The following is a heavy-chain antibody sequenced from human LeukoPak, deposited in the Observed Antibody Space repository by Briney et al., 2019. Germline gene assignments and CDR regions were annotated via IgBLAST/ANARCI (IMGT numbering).Heavy chain of an antibody. CDR2: ISYDGSNK. V-gene: IGHV3-30*04. CDR3: AREGVGFPGPAEFDY. Sequence: GGSLRLSCAASGFTFSSYAMHWVRQAPGKGLEWVAVISYDGSNKYYADSVKGRFTISRDNSKNTLYLQMNSLRAADTAVYYCAREGVGFPGPAEFDYWGQGTLVTVSS. D-gene: IGHD2-2*01. J-gene: IGHJ4*02. CDR1: GFTFSSYA.